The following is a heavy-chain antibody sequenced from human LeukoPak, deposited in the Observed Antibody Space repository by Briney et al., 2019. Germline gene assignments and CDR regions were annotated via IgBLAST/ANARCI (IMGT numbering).Heavy chain of an antibody. J-gene: IGHJ4*02. D-gene: IGHD5-24*01. CDR3: ARASRDGFNQNFDF. CDR1: GYSFTSYW. CDR2: IDPSDSYT. Sequence: GESLKISCKGSGYSFTSYWISWVRQMPGKGLEWMGRIDPSDSYTNNSPSFQGQVTISADRSISTAYLHWSSLKVSDTAMYYCARASRDGFNQNFDFWGQGTLVTVSS. V-gene: IGHV5-10-1*04.